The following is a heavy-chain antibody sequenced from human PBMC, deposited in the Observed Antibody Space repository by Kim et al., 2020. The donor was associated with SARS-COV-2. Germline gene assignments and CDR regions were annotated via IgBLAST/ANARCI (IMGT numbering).Heavy chain of an antibody. CDR2: ISGSGGST. V-gene: IGHV3-23*01. D-gene: IGHD3-3*01. CDR1: GFTFSSYA. J-gene: IGHJ5*02. CDR3: AKGVRITIFGVVPNWFDP. Sequence: GGSLRLSCAASGFTFSSYAMSWVRQAPGKGLEWVSAISGSGGSTYYADSVKGRFTISRDNSKNTLYLQMNSLRAEDTAVYYCAKGVRITIFGVVPNWFDPWGQGTLVTVSS.